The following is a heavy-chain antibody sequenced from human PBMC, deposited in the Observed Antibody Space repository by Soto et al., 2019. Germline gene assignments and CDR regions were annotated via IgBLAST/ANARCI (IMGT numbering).Heavy chain of an antibody. D-gene: IGHD3-22*01. J-gene: IGHJ4*02. CDR3: ARGVNYYDSDMGYYFDY. Sequence: GASVKVSCKASEGTFSSYAISWVRQAPGQGLEWMGGIIPIFGTANYAQKFQGRVTITADESTSTAYMELSSLRSEDTAVYYCARGVNYYDSDMGYYFDYWGQGTLVTVSS. V-gene: IGHV1-69*13. CDR2: IIPIFGTA. CDR1: EGTFSSYA.